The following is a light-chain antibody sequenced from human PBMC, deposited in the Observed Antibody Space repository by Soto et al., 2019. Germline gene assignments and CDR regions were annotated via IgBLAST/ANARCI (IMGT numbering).Light chain of an antibody. CDR2: DAS. Sequence: DIQMTQSPSSVSASVGDIVTITCRASQGISSWLAWNQQKPGQAPKLLIYDASSLQSGVPSRFSGSGSGTDFTLAISSLQPEDFATCYCQQAKSFPITLGQGTRLELK. CDR1: QGISSW. J-gene: IGKJ5*01. CDR3: QQAKSFPIT. V-gene: IGKV1D-12*01.